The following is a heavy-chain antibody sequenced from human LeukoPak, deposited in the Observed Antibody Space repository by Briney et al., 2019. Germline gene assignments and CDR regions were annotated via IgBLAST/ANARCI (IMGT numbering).Heavy chain of an antibody. CDR2: IWYDGSNK. J-gene: IGHJ4*02. D-gene: IGHD6-19*01. CDR3: ASGSQWLVIDY. CDR1: GFTFSSYG. V-gene: IGHV3-33*01. Sequence: PGGSLRLSCAASGFTFSSYGMHWVRQAPGKGLEWVAVIWYDGSNKYYADSVKGRFTISRDNSKNTLYLQMNSLRAEDTAVYYCASGSQWLVIDYWGQGTLVTVSS.